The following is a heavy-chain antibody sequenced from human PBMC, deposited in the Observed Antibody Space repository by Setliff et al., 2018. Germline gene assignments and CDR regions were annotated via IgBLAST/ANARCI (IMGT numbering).Heavy chain of an antibody. CDR1: GGGGSFSAYY. CDR2: ISPGGST. D-gene: IGHD3-22*01. CDR3: ARDLALEDEYYYDSIGYYPRGLGY. J-gene: IGHJ4*02. V-gene: IGHV4-34*01. Sequence: SETLSLTCGVSGGGGSFSAYYWSWIRQPPGKGLEWIGEISPGGSTIYNPSLRSRVTMSVDTSKNQFSLKLSSVTAADTAVYYCARDLALEDEYYYDSIGYYPRGLGYWGQGTLVTVSS.